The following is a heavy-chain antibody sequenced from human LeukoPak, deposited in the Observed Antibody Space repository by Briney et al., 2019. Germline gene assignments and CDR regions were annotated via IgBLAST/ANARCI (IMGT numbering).Heavy chain of an antibody. CDR2: ISWNSGNI. D-gene: IGHD3-22*01. J-gene: IGHJ4*02. CDR1: GFTFDDYA. CDR3: AKGTYYYDSSGLFDY. V-gene: IGHV3-9*01. Sequence: GRSLRLSCAASGFTFDDYATHWVRQAPGKGLEWVSGISWNSGNIGYADSVKGRFTISRDNAKNSLYLQMNSLRAEDTALYYCAKGTYYYDSSGLFDYWGQGTLVTVSS.